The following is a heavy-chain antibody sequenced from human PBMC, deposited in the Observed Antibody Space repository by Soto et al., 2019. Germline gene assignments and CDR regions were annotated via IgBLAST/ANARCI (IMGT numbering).Heavy chain of an antibody. V-gene: IGHV4-59*08. CDR2: IYYSGST. D-gene: IGHD3-16*01. CDR3: ARRWGTTFDY. Sequence: PSETLSLTCTVSGGSISSDYWSWIRQPPGKGLEWIGYIYYSGSTNYNPSLKSRVTISVDTSKNQFSLKLSSVTAADTAAYYCARRWGTTFDYWGQGTLVTVSS. CDR1: GGSISSDY. J-gene: IGHJ4*02.